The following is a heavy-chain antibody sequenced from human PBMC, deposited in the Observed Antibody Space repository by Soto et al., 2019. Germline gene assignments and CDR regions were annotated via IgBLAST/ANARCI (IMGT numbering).Heavy chain of an antibody. D-gene: IGHD6-6*01. CDR3: GIVRTPSSSSSIEV. CDR2: ICHSGST. CDR1: GGSISSSNW. V-gene: IGHV4-4*02. J-gene: IGHJ6*02. Sequence: PSETLSLTCAVSGGSISSSNWWSWVRQPPGKGLEWIGEICHSGSTNYNPSLKSRVTISVDKSKNQFSLKINSVTAADTAVYYCGIVRTPSSSSSIEVWGQGITVTVSS.